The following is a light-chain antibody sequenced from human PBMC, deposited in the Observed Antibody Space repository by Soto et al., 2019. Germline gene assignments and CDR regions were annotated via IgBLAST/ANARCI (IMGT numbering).Light chain of an antibody. CDR1: QGISSY. J-gene: IGKJ3*01. Sequence: IQMTQSPSTLSASVGDRVTITCRASQGISSYLAWYQQRPGKAPKLLIYAASTLQSGVPSRFSGSGSGTDFTLTISCLQSEDFATYYCQQYYSYPFTFGPGTKVDIK. CDR2: AAS. V-gene: IGKV1-8*01. CDR3: QQYYSYPFT.